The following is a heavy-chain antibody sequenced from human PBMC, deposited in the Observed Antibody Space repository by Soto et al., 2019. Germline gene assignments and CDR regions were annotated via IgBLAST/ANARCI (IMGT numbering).Heavy chain of an antibody. CDR1: GYIFTNQW. V-gene: IGHV5-51*01. D-gene: IGHD3-10*02. J-gene: IGHJ4*02. Sequence: PGESLKISCKGSGYIFTNQWISWVRQMPGKGLECMGITYPGDSDTRYSPSFQGQVTISADKSISTAYLQWSSLKASDTAIYYCARRVLRETHFDYWGQGTLVTVSS. CDR3: ARRVLRETHFDY. CDR2: TYPGDSDT.